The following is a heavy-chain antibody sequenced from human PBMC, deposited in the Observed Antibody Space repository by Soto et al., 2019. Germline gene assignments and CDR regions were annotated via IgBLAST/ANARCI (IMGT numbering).Heavy chain of an antibody. D-gene: IGHD4-17*01. V-gene: IGHV3-30-3*01. CDR1: GFTFSSYA. Sequence: GGSLRLSCAASGFTFSSYAMHWVRQAPDKGLEWVAVISYDGSNKYYADSVKGRFTISRDNSKNTLYLQMNSLRAEDTAVYYCAKAGDLDYGDASDAFDIWGQGTMVTVSS. J-gene: IGHJ3*02. CDR3: AKAGDLDYGDASDAFDI. CDR2: ISYDGSNK.